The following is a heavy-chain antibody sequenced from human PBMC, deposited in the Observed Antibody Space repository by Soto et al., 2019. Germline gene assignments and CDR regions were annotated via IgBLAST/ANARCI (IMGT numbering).Heavy chain of an antibody. D-gene: IGHD6-6*01. CDR1: GFTFSSYG. CDR3: ARDPSSYSSSGNFDY. Sequence: QVQLVESGGGVVQPGRSLRLSCAASGFTFSSYGMHWVRQAPGKGLEWVAVIWYDGSNKYYADSVKGRFTISRDNSKNTLYLQMNSLRAEDTAVYDCARDPSSYSSSGNFDYWGQGTLVTVSS. J-gene: IGHJ4*02. CDR2: IWYDGSNK. V-gene: IGHV3-33*01.